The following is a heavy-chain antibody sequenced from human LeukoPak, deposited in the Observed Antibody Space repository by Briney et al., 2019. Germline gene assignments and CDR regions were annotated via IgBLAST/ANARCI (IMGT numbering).Heavy chain of an antibody. V-gene: IGHV3-21*01. CDR1: EFTFSSYS. CDR2: ISSSSSYI. Sequence: GGSLRLSCAASEFTFSSYSMNWVRQAPGKGLEWVSSISSSSSYIYYADSVKGRFTISRDSAKNSLYLQMNSLRAEDTAVYYCGRGQLGGQWLALWGQGTLVTVSS. CDR3: GRGQLGGQWLAL. D-gene: IGHD6-19*01. J-gene: IGHJ4*02.